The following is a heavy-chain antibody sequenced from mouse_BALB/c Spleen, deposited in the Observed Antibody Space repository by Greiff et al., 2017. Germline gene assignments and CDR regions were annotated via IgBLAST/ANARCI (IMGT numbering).Heavy chain of an antibody. V-gene: IGHV5-6-3*01. CDR1: GFTFSSYG. J-gene: IGHJ1*01. D-gene: IGHD1-2*01. Sequence: EVKLVESGGGLVQPGGSLKLSCAASGFTFSSYGMSWVRQTPDKRLELVATINSNGGSTYYPDSVKGRFTISRDNAKNTLYLQMSSLKSEDTAMYYCARDPGSYWYFDVWGAGTTVTVSS. CDR3: ARDPGSYWYFDV. CDR2: INSNGGST.